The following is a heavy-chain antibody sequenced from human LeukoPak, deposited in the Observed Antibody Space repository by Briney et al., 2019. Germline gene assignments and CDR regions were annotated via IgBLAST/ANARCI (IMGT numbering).Heavy chain of an antibody. CDR1: GFTFSNYA. J-gene: IGHJ6*02. CDR2: ISSNGGST. Sequence: GGSLRLSCSASGFTFSNYAMHWVRQAPGKGLEYVSAISSNGGSTYYADSVKGRFTISRDNSKNTLYLQMSSLRAEDTVVYYCVKGAQSGYYDILTGYDGMDVWGQGTTVTVSS. V-gene: IGHV3-64D*06. D-gene: IGHD3-9*01. CDR3: VKGAQSGYYDILTGYDGMDV.